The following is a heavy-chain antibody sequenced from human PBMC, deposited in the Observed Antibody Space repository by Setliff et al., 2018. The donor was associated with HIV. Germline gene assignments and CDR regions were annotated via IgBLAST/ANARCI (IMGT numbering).Heavy chain of an antibody. V-gene: IGHV4-59*08. D-gene: IGHD3-22*01. CDR3: AAGLHYYDSTGYPLTFDY. CDR1: GDSISSYY. J-gene: IGHJ4*02. Sequence: SETLSLTCTVSGDSISSYYWNWIRQPPGKALEWIGYIYYGSTHYNPSFEGRVTISVGTSKNQFSLKLSSVTAADTAVYYCAAGLHYYDSTGYPLTFDYWGQGALVTVSS. CDR2: IYYGST.